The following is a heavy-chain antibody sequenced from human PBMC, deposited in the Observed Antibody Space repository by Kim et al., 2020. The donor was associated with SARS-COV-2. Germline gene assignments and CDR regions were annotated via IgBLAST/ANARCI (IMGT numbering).Heavy chain of an antibody. J-gene: IGHJ4*02. CDR1: GFTFSSYA. V-gene: IGHV3-30*04. CDR2: ISYDGSNK. CDR3: ARELKENGDSPFDY. Sequence: GGSLRLSCAASGFTFSSYAMHWVRQAPGKGLEWVAVISYDGSNKYYADSVKGRFTISRGNSKNTLYLQMNSLRAENTAVYYCARELKENGDSPFDYWGQGTLVTVSS. D-gene: IGHD4-17*01.